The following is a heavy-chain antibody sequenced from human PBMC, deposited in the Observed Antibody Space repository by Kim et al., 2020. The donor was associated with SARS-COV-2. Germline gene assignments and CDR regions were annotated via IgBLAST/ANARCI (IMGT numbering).Heavy chain of an antibody. D-gene: IGHD3-22*01. CDR2: ISSSGSTI. J-gene: IGHJ4*02. CDR3: ARESQRGGYYYASSGYTDFDY. V-gene: IGHV3-48*03. Sequence: GGSLRLSCAASGFTFSSYEMNWVRQAPGKGLEWVSYISSSGSTIYYADSVKGRFTISRDNAKNSLYLQMNSLRAEDTAVYYCARESQRGGYYYASSGYTDFDYWGQGTLVTVSS. CDR1: GFTFSSYE.